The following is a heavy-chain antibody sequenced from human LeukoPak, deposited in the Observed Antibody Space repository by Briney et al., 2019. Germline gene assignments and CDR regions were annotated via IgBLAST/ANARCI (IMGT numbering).Heavy chain of an antibody. CDR1: GGSISSYY. V-gene: IGHV4-59*01. D-gene: IGHD6-13*01. CDR3: ARDIRAAAYSGWYFDL. J-gene: IGHJ2*01. Sequence: SETLSLTCTVSGGSISSYYWSWIRQPPGKGLEWIGYIYYSGSTNYNPSLKSRVTISVDTSKNQFSLKLSSVTAADTVVYYCARDIRAAAYSGWYFDLWGRGTLVTVSS. CDR2: IYYSGST.